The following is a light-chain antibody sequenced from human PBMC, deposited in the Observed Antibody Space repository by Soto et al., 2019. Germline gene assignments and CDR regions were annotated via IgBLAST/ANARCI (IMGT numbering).Light chain of an antibody. CDR1: QTISTW. CDR2: GAS. Sequence: DIQMTQSPSTLSASVGDRVTLTCRASQTISTWLAWYQQKPGKAPKLLIYGASSLQTGVPSRFSGSGSGTEFTLTLSSLQPDDFATSYCQQYNSYSYTFGQGTKLEI. J-gene: IGKJ2*01. V-gene: IGKV1-5*01. CDR3: QQYNSYSYT.